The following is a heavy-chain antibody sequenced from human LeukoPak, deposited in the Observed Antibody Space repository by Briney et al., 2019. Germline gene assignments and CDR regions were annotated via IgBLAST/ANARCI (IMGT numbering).Heavy chain of an antibody. CDR2: IDTSGST. Sequence: PSETLSLTCTVSGGSISSGSYYWSWIRQPAGKGLEWIVRIDTSGSTNYNPSLKSRVTISVDTSKNQFSLKLSSVTAADTAVYYCARAPIVATPYYYYYMDVWGKGTTVTVSS. J-gene: IGHJ6*03. V-gene: IGHV4-61*02. CDR1: GGSISSGSYY. CDR3: ARAPIVATPYYYYYMDV. D-gene: IGHD5-12*01.